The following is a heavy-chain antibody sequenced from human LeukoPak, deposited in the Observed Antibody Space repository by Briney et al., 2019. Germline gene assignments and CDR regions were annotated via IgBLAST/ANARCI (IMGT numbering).Heavy chain of an antibody. CDR1: GGSISSGDYY. J-gene: IGHJ3*02. Sequence: PSETLSLTCTVSGGSISSGDYYWSWIRQPPGKGLEWIGYISYSGSTYYNPSLKSRVTISVDTSKKQFSLKLSSVTAADTAVYYCARRVIGQRDAFDIWGQGTMVTVSS. CDR2: ISYSGST. V-gene: IGHV4-30-4*01. D-gene: IGHD1-1*01. CDR3: ARRVIGQRDAFDI.